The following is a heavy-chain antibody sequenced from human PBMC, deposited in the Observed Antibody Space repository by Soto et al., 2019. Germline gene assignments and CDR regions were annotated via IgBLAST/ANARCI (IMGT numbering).Heavy chain of an antibody. J-gene: IGHJ4*02. CDR1: GGTFSSYT. CDR3: ARESVAGTNLRHFHY. V-gene: IGHV1-69*04. CDR2: IIPILGIA. D-gene: IGHD2-15*01. Sequence: SVKVSCKASGGTFSSYTISWVRQAPGQGLEWMGRIIPILGIANYAQKFQGRVTITADKSTSTAYMELSSLRSEDTAVYYCARESVAGTNLRHFHYWGPAPLVT.